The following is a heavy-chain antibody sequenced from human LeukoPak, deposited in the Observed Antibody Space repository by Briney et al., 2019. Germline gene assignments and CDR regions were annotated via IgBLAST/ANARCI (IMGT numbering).Heavy chain of an antibody. CDR1: QYAFTDYA. J-gene: IGHJ4*02. D-gene: IGHD5-18*01. CDR2: INAGNGKT. Sequence: GASVKVSCKASQYAFTDYAVHWVRQAPGQRLEWMGWINAGNGKTKYSQSFQGRITITRDTSATTAYMELTSLTSEDTAVYYCARSPGTQWIQLWFDYWGQGTLVTVSS. V-gene: IGHV1-3*01. CDR3: ARSPGTQWIQLWFDY.